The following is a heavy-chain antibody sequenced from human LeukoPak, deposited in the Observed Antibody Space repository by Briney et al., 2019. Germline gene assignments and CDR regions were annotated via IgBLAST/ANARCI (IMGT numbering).Heavy chain of an antibody. D-gene: IGHD6-19*01. CDR1: GYTFTGYY. J-gene: IGHJ4*02. CDR3: ARDRDSSGYNFDY. Sequence: ASVKVSCKASGYTFTGYYMHWVRQAPGQGLEWMGWINPNSGGTNYAQKFQGWVTMTRDTPISTAYMELSRLRSDDTAVYYCARDRDSSGYNFDYWGQGTLVTVSS. CDR2: INPNSGGT. V-gene: IGHV1-2*04.